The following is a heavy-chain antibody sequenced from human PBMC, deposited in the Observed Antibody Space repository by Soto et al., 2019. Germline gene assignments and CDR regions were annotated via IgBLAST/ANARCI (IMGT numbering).Heavy chain of an antibody. J-gene: IGHJ5*02. Sequence: QVQLVESGGGVVQPGRSLRLSCAASGCTVSSYGMHWVRQSPGKGLEWVAVISYDGSNKYYADSVKGRFTISRDNSTNTLYLQMNSLRAEDTAVYYCAKATPPGYDSSGYASWGQGTLVTVSS. CDR2: ISYDGSNK. V-gene: IGHV3-30*18. CDR3: AKATPPGYDSSGYAS. CDR1: GCTVSSYG. D-gene: IGHD3-22*01.